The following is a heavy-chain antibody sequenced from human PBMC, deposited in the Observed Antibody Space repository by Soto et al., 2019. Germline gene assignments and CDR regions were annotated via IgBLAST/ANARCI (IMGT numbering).Heavy chain of an antibody. V-gene: IGHV4-34*01. CDR1: GGPFSGYY. Sequence: PSETLSLTCAVYGGPFSGYYWSWIRQPPGKGLEWIGEINHSGSTNHNPSVKSRVTISVDTSKNQFSLKLSSVTGADTAVYYCARGGPLNSSSSSYYYGMDVWGQGTTVTVSS. CDR3: ARGGPLNSSSSSYYYGMDV. D-gene: IGHD6-6*01. CDR2: INHSGST. J-gene: IGHJ6*02.